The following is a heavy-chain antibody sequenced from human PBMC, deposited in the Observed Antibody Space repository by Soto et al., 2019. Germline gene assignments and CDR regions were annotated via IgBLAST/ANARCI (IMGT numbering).Heavy chain of an antibody. Sequence: QVQLVESGGGVVQPERSLRLSCAASGFTFSSYGMHWVRQAPGKGLEWVAVIWYDGSNKYYADSVKGRFTISRDNSMNTLYLQMNSLRAEDTAVYYCARDGGALGYCSGGSCYPTFPPTQISDWGQGTLVTVSS. CDR2: IWYDGSNK. D-gene: IGHD2-15*01. CDR3: ARDGGALGYCSGGSCYPTFPPTQISD. J-gene: IGHJ4*02. V-gene: IGHV3-33*01. CDR1: GFTFSSYG.